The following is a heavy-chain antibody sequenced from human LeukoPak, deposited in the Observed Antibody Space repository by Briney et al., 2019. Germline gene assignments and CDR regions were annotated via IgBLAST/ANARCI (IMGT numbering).Heavy chain of an antibody. V-gene: IGHV1-69*13. CDR1: GGTFSSYA. J-gene: IGHJ4*02. CDR3: ARGLRGGYFDY. Sequence: SVKVSRKASGGTFSSYAISWVRQTPGQGLEWMGGIIPIFGTANYAQKFQGRVTITADESTSTAYMELSSLRSEDTAVYYCARGLRGGYFDYWGQGTLVTVSS. CDR2: IIPIFGTA. D-gene: IGHD3-16*01.